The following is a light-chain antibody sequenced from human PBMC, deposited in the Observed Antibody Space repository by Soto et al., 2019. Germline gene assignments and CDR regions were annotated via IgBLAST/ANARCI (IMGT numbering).Light chain of an antibody. CDR3: QQRSNWPLT. CDR2: DAS. J-gene: IGKJ4*01. Sequence: ESVLTQSPATLSFSPWERATLSWRASQSVSSYLAWYQQKPGQAPRLLIYDASNRATGIPARFSGSGSGTDFTLTISSLEPEDFAVYYCQQRSNWPLTFGGGTKVDI. V-gene: IGKV3-11*01. CDR1: QSVSSY.